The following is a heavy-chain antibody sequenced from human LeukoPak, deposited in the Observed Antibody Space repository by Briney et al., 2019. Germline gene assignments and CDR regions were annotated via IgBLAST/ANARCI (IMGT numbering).Heavy chain of an antibody. V-gene: IGHV1-18*01. CDR1: GYTFTSYG. D-gene: IGHD4-17*01. J-gene: IGHJ1*01. CDR2: ISAYNGNT. CDR3: ARGRYGDSTPLFFQH. Sequence: ASVKVSCKASGYTFTSYGISWVRQAPGQGLEWMGWISAYNGNTNYAQKLQGRVTMTTDTSMSTAYMELRSLRSDDTAVYYCARGRYGDSTPLFFQHWGQGTLVTVSS.